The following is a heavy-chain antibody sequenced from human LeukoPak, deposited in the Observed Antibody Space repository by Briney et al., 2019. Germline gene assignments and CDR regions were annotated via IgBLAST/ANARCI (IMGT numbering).Heavy chain of an antibody. CDR1: GFTFNTYW. D-gene: IGHD3-16*01. CDR3: AGVLGARDLAYFDY. V-gene: IGHV3-74*01. Sequence: PGGSLRLSCAASGFTFNTYWMHWVRQAPGKGLVWVSRIRSDGSSTSYADSVRGRFTISRDNAKNTLYLQMNSLRAEDTAVYYCAGVLGARDLAYFDYWGHGTLVTVSS. J-gene: IGHJ4*01. CDR2: IRSDGSST.